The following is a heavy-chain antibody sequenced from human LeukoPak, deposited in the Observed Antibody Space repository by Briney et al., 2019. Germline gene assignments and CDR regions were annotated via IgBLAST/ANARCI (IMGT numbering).Heavy chain of an antibody. V-gene: IGHV3-74*03. J-gene: IGHJ4*02. Sequence: PGGSQRLSCAASGFTLSKYWMLWLPHAPGKGLAWVSRISRDETTIAYADSVKGRFPISRDRAEHMLYPQQNTLRVDDTAMYYFASPGDNCPILGLDYWGQGTLVTVSS. D-gene: IGHD2-21*01. CDR3: ASPGDNCPILGLDY. CDR2: ISRDETTI. CDR1: GFTLSKYW.